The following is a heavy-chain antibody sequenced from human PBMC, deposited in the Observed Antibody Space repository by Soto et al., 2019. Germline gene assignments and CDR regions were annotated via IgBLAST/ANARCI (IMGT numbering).Heavy chain of an antibody. CDR1: GFTFTSHW. Sequence: EVQLVESGGGLVQPGGSLRLSCAASGFTFTSHWMHWVRQAPGKGPVWVSRFNGDGTSISYADSVKGRFTISRDNAKNTLYLQMNSLRAEDTAVYYCAREIIELMGAIRWFDPWGQGTLVTVSS. CDR2: FNGDGTSI. J-gene: IGHJ5*02. D-gene: IGHD2-8*01. CDR3: AREIIELMGAIRWFDP. V-gene: IGHV3-74*01.